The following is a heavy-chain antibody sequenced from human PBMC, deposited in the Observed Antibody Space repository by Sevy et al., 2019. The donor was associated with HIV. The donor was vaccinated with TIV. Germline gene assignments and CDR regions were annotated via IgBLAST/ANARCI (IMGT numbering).Heavy chain of an antibody. CDR3: ARGPGVVVAATYPAEYFQH. V-gene: IGHV1-18*04. D-gene: IGHD2-15*01. CDR2: ISAYNGNT. J-gene: IGHJ1*01. CDR1: GYTFTSYG. Sequence: ASVKVSCKASGYTFTSYGISWVRQAPGQGLEWMGWISAYNGNTNYAQKLQGRVTMTTDTSTSTAYMELRSLRSADTAVYYCARGPGVVVAATYPAEYFQHWGQGTLVTVSS.